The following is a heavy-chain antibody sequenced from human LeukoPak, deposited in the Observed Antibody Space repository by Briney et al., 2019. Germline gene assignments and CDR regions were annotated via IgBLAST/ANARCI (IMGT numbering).Heavy chain of an antibody. D-gene: IGHD7-27*01. CDR2: ISYDGKHK. CDR3: AKDRDWGTAFDI. Sequence: GRSLRLSCAASGFTFSSSAMHWVRQPPGKGLEWVAVISYDGKHKYFADSVKGRFTISRDNSRNTLHLQLNSLKADDTAVYYCAKDRDWGTAFDIWGQGTMVTVSS. V-gene: IGHV3-30*18. J-gene: IGHJ3*02. CDR1: GFTFSSSA.